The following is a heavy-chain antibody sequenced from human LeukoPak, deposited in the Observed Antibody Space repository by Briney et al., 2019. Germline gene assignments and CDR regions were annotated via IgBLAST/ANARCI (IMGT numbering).Heavy chain of an antibody. CDR1: GFTFSNYA. D-gene: IGHD3-10*01. Sequence: SGGSLRLSCAASGFTFSNYAMNWVRQAPGKGLEWVSFISTSSSYIHYADSVKGRFTISRDNAKNSLYLQMNSLRAEDTAVYYCAKGGEVTMVRGIRMNYYYMDVWGKGTTVTVSS. J-gene: IGHJ6*03. CDR3: AKGGEVTMVRGIRMNYYYMDV. CDR2: ISTSSSYI. V-gene: IGHV3-21*04.